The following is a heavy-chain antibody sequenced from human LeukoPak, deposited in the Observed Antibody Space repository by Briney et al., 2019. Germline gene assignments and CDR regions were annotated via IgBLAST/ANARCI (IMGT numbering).Heavy chain of an antibody. D-gene: IGHD6-19*01. Sequence: PGGSLRLSCAASGFTFSNYGMSWVRQAPGKGLEWVSGISGSGDSPYYADSVKGRFTISRDNSKNTLYLQINSLRAEDTAVYYCAKDHLPGIVVADRDYWGQGTLVTVSS. V-gene: IGHV3-23*01. J-gene: IGHJ4*02. CDR3: AKDHLPGIVVADRDY. CDR1: GFTFSNYG. CDR2: ISGSGDSP.